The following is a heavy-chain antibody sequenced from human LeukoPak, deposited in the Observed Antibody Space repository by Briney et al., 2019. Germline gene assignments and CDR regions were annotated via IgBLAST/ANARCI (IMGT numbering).Heavy chain of an antibody. D-gene: IGHD1-1*01. V-gene: IGHV1-2*02. CDR1: GYTFTGYY. CDR2: INPNSGGT. Sequence: GASVKVSCEASGYTFTGYYLHWVRQAPGQGLEWMGWINPNSGGTSYAQKFQGRVTMTSDTSISTAYMELSRLTSDDTAVYYCARNTRSTLAYDYWGQGTLVTVSS. CDR3: ARNTRSTLAYDY. J-gene: IGHJ4*02.